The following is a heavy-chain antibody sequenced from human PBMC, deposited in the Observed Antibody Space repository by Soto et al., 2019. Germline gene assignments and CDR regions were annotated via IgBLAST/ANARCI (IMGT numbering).Heavy chain of an antibody. J-gene: IGHJ4*02. Sequence: GGSLRLSCAASGFSFSSYDMSWVRQAPGKGLEWVSVIYSGGSTYYADSVKGRFTISRDNSKNTLYLQMNSLRAEDTAVYYCARERRITIFGVPVPNFEYWGQGTLVTVSS. CDR3: ARERRITIFGVPVPNFEY. V-gene: IGHV3-66*01. D-gene: IGHD3-3*01. CDR1: GFSFSSYD. CDR2: IYSGGST.